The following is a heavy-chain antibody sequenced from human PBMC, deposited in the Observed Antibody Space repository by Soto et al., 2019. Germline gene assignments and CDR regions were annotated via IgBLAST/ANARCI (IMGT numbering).Heavy chain of an antibody. V-gene: IGHV3-23*01. CDR2: IXGSGGST. Sequence: EVQLLESGGGLVQPGGSLRLSCAASGFTFSSYAMSWVRQAPGKGLEWXSAIXGSGGSTYYADXVKGRFTISRXNSKXXXXXXXXXXXXXXXXXXXXXXXXXXXXXXXXXXXXDYWGQGTLVTVSS. CDR1: GFTFSSYA. CDR3: XXXXXXXXXXXXXXXXDY. J-gene: IGHJ4*02.